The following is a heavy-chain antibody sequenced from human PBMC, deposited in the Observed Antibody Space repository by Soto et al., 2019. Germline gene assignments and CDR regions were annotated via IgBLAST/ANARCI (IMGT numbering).Heavy chain of an antibody. CDR2: VSGDVAGT. D-gene: IGHD6-19*01. J-gene: IGHJ4*02. Sequence: EVQLVESGGGVVQPGGSLRLSCAASGFTFSRYWMHWVRQASGEGLVWLSRVSGDVAGTSYADSVKGRFTISRDNAKNTLYMQMNSLRAEDTAVDYGARGFGSGRFGYWGQGTLVTVSS. CDR3: ARGFGSGRFGY. CDR1: GFTFSRYW. V-gene: IGHV3-74*01.